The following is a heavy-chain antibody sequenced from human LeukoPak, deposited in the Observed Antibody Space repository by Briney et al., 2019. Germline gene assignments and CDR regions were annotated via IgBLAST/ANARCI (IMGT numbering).Heavy chain of an antibody. D-gene: IGHD1-26*01. Sequence: SETLSLTCAVYGGSFSGYYWSWIRQPPGKGLEWIGEINHSGSTNYNPSLKSRVTISVDTSKNQFSLKLSSVTAADTAVYYCARGNVRYSGSYTRPGWFDPWGQGTLVTVSS. J-gene: IGHJ5*02. CDR1: GGSFSGYY. V-gene: IGHV4-34*01. CDR3: ARGNVRYSGSYTRPGWFDP. CDR2: INHSGST.